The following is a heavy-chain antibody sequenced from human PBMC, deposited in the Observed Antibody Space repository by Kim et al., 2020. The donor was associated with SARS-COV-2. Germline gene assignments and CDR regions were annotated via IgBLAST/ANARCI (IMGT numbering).Heavy chain of an antibody. D-gene: IGHD5-18*01. CDR2: TSNDGSNK. Sequence: GGSLRLSCEASGFTFSSYAMHWVRQAPGKGLEWVAVTSNDGSNKYYADSVKGRFTISRDNSKNTLYLQMNSLRAEDTAVYYCARDPEVRGYSYGYVDYWGQGTLVTASS. CDR1: GFTFSSYA. CDR3: ARDPEVRGYSYGYVDY. V-gene: IGHV3-30-3*01. J-gene: IGHJ4*02.